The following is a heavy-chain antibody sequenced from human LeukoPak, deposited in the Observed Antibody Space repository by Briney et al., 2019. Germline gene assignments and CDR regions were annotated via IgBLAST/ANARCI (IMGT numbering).Heavy chain of an antibody. V-gene: IGHV4-31*03. D-gene: IGHD3-10*01. J-gene: IGHJ4*02. CDR3: ARGKYIDSGSYNVFDY. CDR1: GYSINSGGYY. Sequence: PSETLSLTCTVSGYSINSGGYYWSWIRHHPGKGLEWIGYIYYSGSTYYNPSLESRVTISIDTSKNQFSLKLSSVTAADTAVYYCARGKYIDSGSYNVFDYWGQGTLVTVSS. CDR2: IYYSGST.